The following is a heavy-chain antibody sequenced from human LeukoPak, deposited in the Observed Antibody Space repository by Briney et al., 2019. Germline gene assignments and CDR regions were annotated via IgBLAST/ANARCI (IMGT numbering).Heavy chain of an antibody. D-gene: IGHD5-18*01. CDR3: ARVRYSYGYDY. J-gene: IGHJ4*02. CDR2: IDGDGTRT. CDR1: GFTFSGYW. Sequence: PRGSLRLSCAASGFTFSGYWMHWVRQAPGKGLVWVSRIDGDGTRTTYADSVKGRFTVSRDNAKNTLYLQMNSLRAEDTAVYYCARVRYSYGYDYWGQGTLVSVSS. V-gene: IGHV3-74*01.